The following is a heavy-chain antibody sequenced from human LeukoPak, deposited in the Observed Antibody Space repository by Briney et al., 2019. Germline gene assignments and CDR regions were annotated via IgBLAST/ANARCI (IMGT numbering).Heavy chain of an antibody. J-gene: IGHJ6*02. CDR1: GFTVSSNY. CDR3: ARDGVAAAGTVYYGMDV. D-gene: IGHD6-13*01. V-gene: IGHV3-53*01. Sequence: GGSLRLSCAASGFTVSSNYMSWVRQAPGKGLEWVSVIYSGGSTYYADSVKGRFTISRDNSKNTLYLQMNSLRAEGTAVYYCARDGVAAAGTVYYGMDVWGQGTTVTVSS. CDR2: IYSGGST.